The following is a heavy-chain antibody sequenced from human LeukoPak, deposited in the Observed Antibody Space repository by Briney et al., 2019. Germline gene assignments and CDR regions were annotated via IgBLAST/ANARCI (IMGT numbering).Heavy chain of an antibody. D-gene: IGHD6-19*01. CDR1: GGTFSSYA. J-gene: IGHJ5*02. CDR3: ARVGGWGSVVYAWFDP. V-gene: IGHV1-69*13. CDR2: IIPIFGTA. Sequence: SVKVSCKASGGTFSSYAISWVRQAPGQGLEWMGGIIPIFGTANYAQKFQGRVTITADESTSTAYMELSRLRSDGTAVCYCARVGGWGSVVYAWFDPWGQGTLVTVSS.